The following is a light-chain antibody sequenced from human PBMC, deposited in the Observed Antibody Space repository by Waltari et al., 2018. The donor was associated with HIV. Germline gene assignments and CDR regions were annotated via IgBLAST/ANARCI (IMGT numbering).Light chain of an antibody. J-gene: IGLJ2*01. CDR2: HNN. CDR1: SSNIGSNT. Sequence: QSVLTQPPSASGTPGQRVTISCSGSSSNIGSNTVNWYQHPPGTAPKLLIYHNNQRPSGVPDRFAGSKSGTSASLAISGLQSEDEADYYCAAWDDSLNGQGVFGGGTKLTVL. V-gene: IGLV1-44*01. CDR3: AAWDDSLNGQGV.